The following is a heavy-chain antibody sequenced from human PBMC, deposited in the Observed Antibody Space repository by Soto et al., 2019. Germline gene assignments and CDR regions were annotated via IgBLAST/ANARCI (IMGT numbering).Heavy chain of an antibody. CDR3: ARGRYCSGGTCPPYYGMDV. D-gene: IGHD2-15*01. V-gene: IGHV3-53*04. Sequence: VQLVESGGGLVQPGGSLRLSCAASGFTVSTNYMTWVRQAPGKGLEWVSVLYSGGNTYYADSVKGRFTISRHDSGNTLYLQMDSLRAEDTAVYYCARGRYCSGGTCPPYYGMDVWGQGTTVTVSS. CDR2: LYSGGNT. CDR1: GFTVSTNY. J-gene: IGHJ6*02.